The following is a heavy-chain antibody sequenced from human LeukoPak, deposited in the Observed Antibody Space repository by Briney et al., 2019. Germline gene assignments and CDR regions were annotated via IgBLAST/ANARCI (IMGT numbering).Heavy chain of an antibody. CDR2: ISSSGSTI. J-gene: IGHJ6*04. CDR3: AELGITMIGGV. D-gene: IGHD3-10*02. Sequence: GGSLRPSCAASGFNVGSNYMNWVRQAPGKGLEWVSYISSSGSTIYYADSVKGRFTISRDNAKNSLYLQMNSLRAEDTAVYYCAELGITMIGGVWGKGTTVTISS. CDR1: GFNVGSNY. V-gene: IGHV3-48*03.